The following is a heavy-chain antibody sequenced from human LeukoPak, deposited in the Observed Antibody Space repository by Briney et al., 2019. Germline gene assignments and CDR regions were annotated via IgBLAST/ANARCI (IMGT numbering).Heavy chain of an antibody. D-gene: IGHD3-16*01. V-gene: IGHV1-18*01. J-gene: IGHJ4*02. CDR2: ISAYNGNT. Sequence: ASVKVSCKASGYTFTSYGISWVRQAPGQGLEWMGWISAYNGNTNYAQKLQGRVTMTTDTSTSTAYMELRSLRPDDTAVYYCARGLGRLRLGELTHDYWGQGTLVTVSS. CDR3: ARGLGRLRLGELTHDY. CDR1: GYTFTSYG.